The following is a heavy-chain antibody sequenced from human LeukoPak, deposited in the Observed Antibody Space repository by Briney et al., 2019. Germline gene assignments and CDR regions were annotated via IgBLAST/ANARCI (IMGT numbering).Heavy chain of an antibody. CDR1: GGTFSSYA. Sequence: SVKVSCKASGGTFSSYAISWVRQAPGQGLEWMGGIIPIFGTANYAQEFQGRVTITTDESTSTAYMELSSLRSEDTAVYYCARTLDMSGAGGVYYYYMDVWGKGTTVTVSS. J-gene: IGHJ6*03. V-gene: IGHV1-69*05. CDR3: ARTLDMSGAGGVYYYYMDV. D-gene: IGHD3-16*01. CDR2: IIPIFGTA.